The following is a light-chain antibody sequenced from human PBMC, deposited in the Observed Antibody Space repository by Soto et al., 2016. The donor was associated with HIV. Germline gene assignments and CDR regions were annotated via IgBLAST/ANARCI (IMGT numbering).Light chain of an antibody. V-gene: IGKV1-5*03. CDR3: QQYQTEEGT. Sequence: DIQMTQSPSTLSASVGDRVTITCRASQSVGNWLAWYQQKPGKAPKLLIYKASNLEGGVPSRFSGGGSGTEFTLTISSLQPDDFATYYCQQYQTEEGTFGQGTTVEIK. CDR1: QSVGNW. J-gene: IGKJ1*01. CDR2: KAS.